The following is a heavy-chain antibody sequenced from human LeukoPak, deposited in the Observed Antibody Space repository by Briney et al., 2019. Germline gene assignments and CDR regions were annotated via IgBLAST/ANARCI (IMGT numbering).Heavy chain of an antibody. D-gene: IGHD1-7*01. CDR1: GFTFSSYS. CDR2: ISSSSSTI. J-gene: IGHJ5*02. CDR3: ARKGYNWNYGWFDP. Sequence: GGSLRLSCAASGFTFSSYSMNWVRQAPGKGLEWVSYISSSSSTIYYADSVKGRFTISRDNAKNSLYLQMNSLRAEDTAVYYRARKGYNWNYGWFDPWGQGTLVTVSS. V-gene: IGHV3-48*04.